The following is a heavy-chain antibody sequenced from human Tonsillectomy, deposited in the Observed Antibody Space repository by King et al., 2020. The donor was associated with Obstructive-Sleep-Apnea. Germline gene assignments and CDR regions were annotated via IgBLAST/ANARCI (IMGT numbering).Heavy chain of an antibody. CDR2: IYYTGST. Sequence: QLQESGPGLVKPSETLSLTCTVSGGSISSYYWTWIRQPPGKRLEWIGYIYYTGSTNYSPSFKSRVTISVDTSKNQFSLYLSSVTAADTAVYYCARAPYGSGIIDWFDPWGQGTLVTVSS. D-gene: IGHD3-10*01. V-gene: IGHV4-59*01. CDR1: GGSISSYY. J-gene: IGHJ5*02. CDR3: ARAPYGSGIIDWFDP.